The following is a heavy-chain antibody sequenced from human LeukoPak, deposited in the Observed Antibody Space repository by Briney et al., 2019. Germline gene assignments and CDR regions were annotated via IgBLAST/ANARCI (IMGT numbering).Heavy chain of an antibody. J-gene: IGHJ4*02. Sequence: TSETLSLTCTVSGGSLSNYYWNWIRLPPGKGLEWIGYIYYSGSTNYNPSLKSRVTISVDTSKNQFSLKLSSVTAADTAVYYCARSGTVGAMPVWGQGTLVTVSS. CDR3: ARSGTVGAMPV. V-gene: IGHV4-59*08. D-gene: IGHD1-26*01. CDR1: GGSLSNYY. CDR2: IYYSGST.